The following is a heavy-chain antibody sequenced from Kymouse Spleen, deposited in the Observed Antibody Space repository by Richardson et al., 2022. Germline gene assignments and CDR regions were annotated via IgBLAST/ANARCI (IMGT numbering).Heavy chain of an antibody. CDR2: IWYDGSNK. Sequence: QVQLVESGGGVVQPGRSLRLSCAASGFTFSSYGMHWVRQAPGKGLEWVAVIWYDGSNKYYADSVKGRFTISRDNSKNTLYLQMNSLRAEDTAVYYCARDNGITGTPFDYWGQGTLVTVSS. CDR3: ARDNGITGTPFDY. J-gene: IGHJ4*02. V-gene: IGHV3-33*01. D-gene: IGHD1-7*01. CDR1: GFTFSSYG.